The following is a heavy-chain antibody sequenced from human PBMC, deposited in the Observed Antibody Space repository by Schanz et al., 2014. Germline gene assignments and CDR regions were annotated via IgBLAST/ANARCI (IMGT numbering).Heavy chain of an antibody. Sequence: QVQLQESGPGLVKPSQTLSLTCAVSGGSISSGGYSWNWIRQPPGKGLEWIVYIYYSGSTYYNPSLKSRVTKSVDPPKTQSPLKRSSVTAADTAVYYCARGGRTTYNYYYGMDVWGQGTTVTVSS. D-gene: IGHD1-1*01. V-gene: IGHV4-30-4*07. CDR1: GGSISSGGYS. J-gene: IGHJ6*02. CDR2: IYYSGST. CDR3: ARGGRTTYNYYYGMDV.